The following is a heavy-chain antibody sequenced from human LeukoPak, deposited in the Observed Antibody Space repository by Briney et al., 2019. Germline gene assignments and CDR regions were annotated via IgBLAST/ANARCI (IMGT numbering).Heavy chain of an antibody. CDR1: GGSISSSNW. J-gene: IGHJ3*02. D-gene: IGHD1-26*01. CDR2: IYHSGST. V-gene: IGHV4-4*02. CDR3: ASSGAPGVAFDI. Sequence: SSETLSLTCAVSGGSISSSNWWSWVRQPPGQGLEWIGEIYHSGSTNYNPSLKSRVTISVDKSKNQFSLKLSSVTAADTAVYYCASSGAPGVAFDIWGQGTMVTVSS.